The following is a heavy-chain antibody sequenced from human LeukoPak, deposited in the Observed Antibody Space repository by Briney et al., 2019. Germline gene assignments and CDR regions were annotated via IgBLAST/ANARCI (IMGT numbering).Heavy chain of an antibody. CDR1: GCSFTSYA. CDR2: INAGNGNT. V-gene: IGHV1-3*01. CDR3: ARAKPPDILTGYDY. D-gene: IGHD3-9*01. Sequence: GASVKVSCKASGCSFTSYAMHWVRQAPGQRLEWMGRINAGNGNTKYSQKFQGRVTITRDTSASTAYMELSSLRSEDTAVYYCARAKPPDILTGYDYWGQGTLVTVSS. J-gene: IGHJ4*02.